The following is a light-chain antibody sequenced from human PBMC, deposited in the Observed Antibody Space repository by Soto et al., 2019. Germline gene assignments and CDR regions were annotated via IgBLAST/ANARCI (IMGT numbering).Light chain of an antibody. V-gene: IGLV2-23*01. CDR1: SSDVGNYNL. CDR2: EGT. CDR3: SSYAGRVV. J-gene: IGLJ2*01. Sequence: QSARTQPASVSGSPGQSITISCTGTSSDVGNYNLVSWYQQHPGKAPKLMIYEGTNRPSGVSNRFSGSKSGNTASLTISGLQAEDEAHYYCSSYAGRVVFGGGTQLTVL.